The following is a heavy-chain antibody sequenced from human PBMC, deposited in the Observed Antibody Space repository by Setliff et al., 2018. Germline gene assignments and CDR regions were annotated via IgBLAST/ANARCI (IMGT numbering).Heavy chain of an antibody. J-gene: IGHJ4*02. V-gene: IGHV4-39*01. D-gene: IGHD1-1*01. CDR1: GASISSGTYY. Sequence: LSLTCTVSGASISSGTYYWAWIRQPPGKGLEWIGRIHYRGTTYSNASLASRLTISVDTAKNQFSLKLTSVTAADTAVYYCARTGAYRYFDYWGQGTRVTVSS. CDR2: IHYRGTT. CDR3: ARTGAYRYFDY.